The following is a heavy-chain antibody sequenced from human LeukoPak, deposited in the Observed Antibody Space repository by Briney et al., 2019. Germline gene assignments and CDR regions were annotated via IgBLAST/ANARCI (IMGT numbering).Heavy chain of an antibody. CDR1: GGTFSSYA. CDR3: AREYCSGGSCYSGCNWFGH. Sequence: GASVKVSFKASGGTFSSYAISWGRQAPGQGLEWMGRIIPILGIANYAQKFQGRVTITADKSTSTAYMELSSLRSEDTAVYYCAREYCSGGSCYSGCNWFGHWGQRAMVTVSS. J-gene: IGHJ5*02. V-gene: IGHV1-69*04. D-gene: IGHD2-15*01. CDR2: IIPILGIA.